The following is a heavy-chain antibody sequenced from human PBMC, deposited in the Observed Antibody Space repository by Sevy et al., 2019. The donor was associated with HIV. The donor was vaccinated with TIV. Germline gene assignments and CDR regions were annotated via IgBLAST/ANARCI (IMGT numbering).Heavy chain of an antibody. CDR2: IWYDGSNK. J-gene: IGHJ5*02. CDR3: ARATYSSSWNDNWFDP. D-gene: IGHD6-13*01. V-gene: IGHV3-33*01. CDR1: GFTFSSYG. Sequence: GGSLRLSCAASGFTFSSYGMHWVRQAPGKGLEWVAVIWYDGSNKYYADSVKGRFTISRDNSKNTLYLQMNSLRAEDTAVYYCARATYSSSWNDNWFDPWGQEPWSPSPQ.